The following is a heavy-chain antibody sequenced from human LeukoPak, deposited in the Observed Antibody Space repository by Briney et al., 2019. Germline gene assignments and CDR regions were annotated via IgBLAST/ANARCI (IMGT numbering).Heavy chain of an antibody. CDR3: ARVSFYGDYAPLHNY. CDR1: GFTFSNYA. Sequence: GGSLRLSCVASGFTFSNYAMSWVRQTPGKGLEWVSSISGSGGSTHYADSVKGRFTISRDNSKNTLYLQMNSLRAEDTAVYYCARVSFYGDYAPLHNYWGQGTLVTVSS. D-gene: IGHD4-17*01. V-gene: IGHV3-23*01. CDR2: ISGSGGST. J-gene: IGHJ4*02.